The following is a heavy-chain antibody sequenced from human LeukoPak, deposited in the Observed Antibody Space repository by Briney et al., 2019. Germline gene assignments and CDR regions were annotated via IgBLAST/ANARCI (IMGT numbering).Heavy chain of an antibody. D-gene: IGHD1-26*01. CDR1: GFTFSDYG. Sequence: TGGSLRLSCAASGFTFSDYGMSWVRQAPGKGLEWVSAISGSGGSTYYADSVKGRCTISRDNGKNSMYLQMHSLRAEDTAVYYCVRAEVGTTLKYYYYYMDVWGKGTTVTVSS. V-gene: IGHV3-23*01. CDR2: ISGSGGST. J-gene: IGHJ6*03. CDR3: VRAEVGTTLKYYYYYMDV.